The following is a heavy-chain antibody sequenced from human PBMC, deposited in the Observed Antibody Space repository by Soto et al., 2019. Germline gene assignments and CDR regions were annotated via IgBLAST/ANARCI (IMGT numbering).Heavy chain of an antibody. V-gene: IGHV3-33*01. CDR3: ARDAPYLHSSSWYYFDY. CDR2: IWYDGSNK. D-gene: IGHD6-13*01. J-gene: IGHJ4*02. CDR1: GFTFSSYG. Sequence: AGGSLRLSCAASGFTFSSYGMHWVRQAPGKGLEWVAVIWYDGSNKYYADSVKGRFTISRDNSKNTLYLQMNSLRAEDTAVYYCARDAPYLHSSSWYYFDYWGQGTLVTVSS.